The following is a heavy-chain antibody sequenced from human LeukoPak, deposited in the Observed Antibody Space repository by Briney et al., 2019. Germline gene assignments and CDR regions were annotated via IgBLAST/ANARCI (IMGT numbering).Heavy chain of an antibody. D-gene: IGHD2/OR15-2a*01. CDR3: ARDVRGPHDF. Sequence: GGSLRLSCAASGFTLSNSWMHWVRQAPGKGLVWVSRIDPDGNTDYADSVKGRFTISRGNAKNTLYLQMNSLRAEDTAVYRCARDVRGPHDFWGQGTLVTVSS. V-gene: IGHV3-74*01. CDR1: GFTLSNSW. J-gene: IGHJ4*02. CDR2: IDPDGNT.